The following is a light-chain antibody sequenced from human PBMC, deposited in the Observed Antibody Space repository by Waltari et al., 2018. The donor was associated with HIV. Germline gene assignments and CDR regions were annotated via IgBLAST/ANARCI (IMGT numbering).Light chain of an antibody. V-gene: IGLV3-25*03. CDR2: KDS. J-gene: IGLJ3*02. CDR1: ALPKQY. Sequence: SYELTQSTSVSVSPGQTARITCSGDALPKQYAYWYQQKPGQAPVLVIYKDSERPAGIPERFSGSRSGTTVTLTIRGVEAEDEADYYCQSADSSGTWVFGGGTKLTVL. CDR3: QSADSSGTWV.